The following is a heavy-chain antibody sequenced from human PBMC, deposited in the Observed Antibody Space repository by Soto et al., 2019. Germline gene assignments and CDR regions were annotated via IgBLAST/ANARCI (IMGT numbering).Heavy chain of an antibody. J-gene: IGHJ6*03. CDR1: GFSLSNARMG. D-gene: IGHD3-10*01. Sequence: SGPTLVNPTETLTLTCTVSGFSLSNARMGVSWIRQPPGKALEWLAHIFSNDEKSYSTSLKSRLTISKDTSKSQVVLTMTNMDPVDTATYYCARTPHGGYYMRSGYYYYMDVWGKGTTVTVSS. CDR3: ARTPHGGYYMRSGYYYYMDV. CDR2: IFSNDEK. V-gene: IGHV2-26*01.